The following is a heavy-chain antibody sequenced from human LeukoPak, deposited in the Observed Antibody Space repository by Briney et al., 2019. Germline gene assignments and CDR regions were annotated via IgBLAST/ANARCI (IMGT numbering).Heavy chain of an antibody. CDR3: ARDYYGSGGVDY. D-gene: IGHD3-10*01. V-gene: IGHV4-4*07. J-gene: IGHJ4*02. Sequence: SETLSLTCTASGVTISSYYWSWIRQPPGKGLEWIGRIYTSGSTNYNPSLKSRVTMSVDTSKNQFSLKLSSVTAADTAVYYCARDYYGSGGVDYWGQGTLVTVSS. CDR2: IYTSGST. CDR1: GVTISSYY.